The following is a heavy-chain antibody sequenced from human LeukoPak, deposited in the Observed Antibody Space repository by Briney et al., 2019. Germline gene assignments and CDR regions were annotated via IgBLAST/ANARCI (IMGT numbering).Heavy chain of an antibody. D-gene: IGHD3-16*02. CDR3: VLSAGGY. J-gene: IGHJ4*02. V-gene: IGHV3-15*01. Sequence: LEWVGRIKSKTDGGTTDYAAPVKGRFTISRDDSKNTLYLQMNSLKTEDTAVYYCVLSAGGYWGQGTLVTVSS. CDR2: IKSKTDGGTT.